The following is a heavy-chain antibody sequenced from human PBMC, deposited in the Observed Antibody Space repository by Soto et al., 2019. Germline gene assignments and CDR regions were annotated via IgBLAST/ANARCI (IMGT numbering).Heavy chain of an antibody. V-gene: IGHV3-66*01. J-gene: IGHJ5*02. Sequence: GGSLRLSCAASGFTVSSNYMSWVRQAPGKGLEWVSVIYSGGSTYYADSVKGRFTISRDNSKNTLYLQMNSLRAEDTAVYYCAGSPATGVGAGWFDPWGQGTLVTVSS. CDR1: GFTVSSNY. CDR3: AGSPATGVGAGWFDP. CDR2: IYSGGST. D-gene: IGHD2-15*01.